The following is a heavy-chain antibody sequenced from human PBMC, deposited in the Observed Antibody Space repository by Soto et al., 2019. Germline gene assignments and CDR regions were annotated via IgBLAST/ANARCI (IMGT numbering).Heavy chain of an antibody. V-gene: IGHV1-18*01. CDR2: ISGYNGNS. Sequence: QVQLVQSGAEVKKPGASVKVSCKASGYTFTSYGISWVRQAPGQGLEWMGRISGYNGNSNYAQNLQGRVTMTTDTSTSPAYLELRSLRSDDPAVYYCAREDIPDIVVVVVAPEGLGYWGQGTLVTVSS. CDR3: AREDIPDIVVVVVAPEGLGY. CDR1: GYTFTSYG. J-gene: IGHJ4*02. D-gene: IGHD2-15*01.